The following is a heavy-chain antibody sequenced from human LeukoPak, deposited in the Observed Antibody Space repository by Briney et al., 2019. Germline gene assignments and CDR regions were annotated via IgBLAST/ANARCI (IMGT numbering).Heavy chain of an antibody. Sequence: SETLSLTCTVSGGSISSYYWSWIRQPPGKGLEWIGYIYYSGSTNYNPSLKSRVTISVDTSKNQFSLKLSSVTAADTAVYYCASYGGYSEDYWGQGALVTVSS. CDR1: GGSISSYY. CDR2: IYYSGST. J-gene: IGHJ4*02. V-gene: IGHV4-59*01. D-gene: IGHD5-18*01. CDR3: ASYGGYSEDY.